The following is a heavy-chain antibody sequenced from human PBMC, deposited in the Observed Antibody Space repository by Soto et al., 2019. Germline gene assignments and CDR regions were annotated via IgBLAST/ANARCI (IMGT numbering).Heavy chain of an antibody. J-gene: IGHJ3*01. CDR3: ARSPVGDAFNV. CDR1: GFTFSSYS. V-gene: IGHV3-21*01. Sequence: EVQLVESGGGLVKPGGSLRLSCAASGFTFSSYSMNWVRQAPGKGLEWVSSISSGSDYIFYADSVKGRFTISRDNAKNSLFLQTNSLTAEDTAVYYCARSPVGDAFNVWGQGTGVTVSS. CDR2: ISSGSDYI.